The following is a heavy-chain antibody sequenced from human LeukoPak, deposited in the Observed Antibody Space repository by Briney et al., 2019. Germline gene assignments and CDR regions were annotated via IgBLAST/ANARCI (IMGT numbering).Heavy chain of an antibody. CDR3: AKDFDSSGWHYFDY. J-gene: IGHJ4*02. CDR2: ISWNSGSI. CDR1: GFTFDDYA. D-gene: IGHD6-19*01. V-gene: IGHV3-9*01. Sequence: GGSLRLSCAASGFTFDDYAMHWVRQAPGKGLEWVSGISWNSGSIGYADSVKGRFTISRDNAKNSLYLQMNSLRVEDTALYYCAKDFDSSGWHYFDYWGQGTLVTVSS.